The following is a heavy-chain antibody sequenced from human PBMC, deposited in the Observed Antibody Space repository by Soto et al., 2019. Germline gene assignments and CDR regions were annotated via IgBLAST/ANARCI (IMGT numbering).Heavy chain of an antibody. V-gene: IGHV1-69*13. CDR1: GGTFSSYA. CDR2: IIPIFGTA. D-gene: IGHD1-26*01. Sequence: SVKVSCKASGGTFSSYAISWVRQAPGQGLEWMGGIIPIFGTANYAQKFQGRVTITADESTSTAYMELSSLRSEDTAVYYCASVNSGSYYVPNAFDIWGQGTMVTVSS. J-gene: IGHJ3*02. CDR3: ASVNSGSYYVPNAFDI.